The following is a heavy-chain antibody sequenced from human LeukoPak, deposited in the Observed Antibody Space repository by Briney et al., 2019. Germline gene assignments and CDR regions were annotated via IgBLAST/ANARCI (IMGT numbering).Heavy chain of an antibody. Sequence: GGSLRLSCAASGFTFSSYAMHWVRQAPGKGLEWVAVISYDGSNKYYADSVKGRFTISRDNSKNTLYLQMNSLRAEDAAVYYCARDQYYDFWSGYLDYWGQGTLVTVSS. J-gene: IGHJ4*02. CDR1: GFTFSSYA. D-gene: IGHD3-3*01. V-gene: IGHV3-30-3*01. CDR2: ISYDGSNK. CDR3: ARDQYYDFWSGYLDY.